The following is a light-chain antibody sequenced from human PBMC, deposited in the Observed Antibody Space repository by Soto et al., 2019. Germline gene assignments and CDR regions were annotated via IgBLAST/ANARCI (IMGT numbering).Light chain of an antibody. CDR3: QQYNNWLST. V-gene: IGKV3-15*01. CDR1: QSVSSN. CDR2: GAS. J-gene: IGKJ2*02. Sequence: EIVMTQSPATLSVSPGERATLSCRASQSVSSNLAWYQQKPGQAPRLLIYGASTRATGIPARFSGSGSGTEFTLTISSLQSEDFGVYYCQQYNNWLSTFGQGTKLEIK.